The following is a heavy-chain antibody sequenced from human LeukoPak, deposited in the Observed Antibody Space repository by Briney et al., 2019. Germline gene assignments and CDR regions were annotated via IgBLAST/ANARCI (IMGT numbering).Heavy chain of an antibody. CDR3: ARFRDTVNIIDY. J-gene: IGHJ4*02. CDR2: IHYSGTT. V-gene: IGHV4-39*07. CDR1: GDSITSNDFY. D-gene: IGHD5-18*01. Sequence: SETLSLTCTVSGDSITSNDFYWGWIRQAPGKGLEWIGSIHYSGTTYYNPSLKSRVTISVDTSKRHFSLKLSSVTAADTAVYFCARFRDTVNIIDYWGQGTLVTVSS.